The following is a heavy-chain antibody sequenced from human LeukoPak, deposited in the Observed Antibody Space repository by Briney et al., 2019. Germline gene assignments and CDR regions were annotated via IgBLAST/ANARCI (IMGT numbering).Heavy chain of an antibody. D-gene: IGHD3-22*01. J-gene: IGHJ3*02. CDR2: IYYSGST. Sequence: PSETLSLTCTVSGGSISSYYWSWIRQPPGKGLEWIGYIYYSGSTNYNPSLKSRVTISVDTSKNQFSLKLSSVTAADTAVYYCARARNYYDSSDYYYEGDAFDIWGQGTMVTVSS. V-gene: IGHV4-59*01. CDR1: GGSISSYY. CDR3: ARARNYYDSSDYYYEGDAFDI.